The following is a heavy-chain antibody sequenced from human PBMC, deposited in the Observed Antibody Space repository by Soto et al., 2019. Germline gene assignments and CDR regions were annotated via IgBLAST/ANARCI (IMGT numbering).Heavy chain of an antibody. CDR2: IYYSGST. V-gene: IGHV4-31*03. J-gene: IGHJ6*02. Sequence: SETLSLTCTVSGGSISSGGYYWSWIRQHPGKGLEWIGYIYYSGSTYYNPSLKSRVTISVDTSKNQFSLKLSSVTAADTAVYYCARDRTPYYGDYASYGMDVWGQGTTVTVSS. CDR1: GGSISSGGYY. D-gene: IGHD4-17*01. CDR3: ARDRTPYYGDYASYGMDV.